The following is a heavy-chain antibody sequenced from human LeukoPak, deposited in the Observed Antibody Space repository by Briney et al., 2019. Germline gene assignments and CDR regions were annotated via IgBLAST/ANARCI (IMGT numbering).Heavy chain of an antibody. D-gene: IGHD6-6*01. CDR3: ARDRYSSSSGVSV. CDR2: TYYRSKWYN. CDR1: GDSVSSNSGA. Sequence: SQTLSLTCAISGDSVSSNSGAWNWIRQSPSRGLEWLGRTYYRSKWYNDYAVSVKSRITINPDTSKNQFSLQLNSVTPKDTAVYYCARDRYSSSSGVSVWGQGTLVTVSS. J-gene: IGHJ4*02. V-gene: IGHV6-1*01.